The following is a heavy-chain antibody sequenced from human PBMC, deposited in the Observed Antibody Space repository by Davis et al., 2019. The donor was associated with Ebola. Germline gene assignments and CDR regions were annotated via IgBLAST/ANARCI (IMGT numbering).Heavy chain of an antibody. D-gene: IGHD3-22*01. CDR2: MNPNSGNT. V-gene: IGHV1-8*01. Sequence: AASVKVSCKASGYTFTSYDINWVRQATGQGLEWMGWMNPNSGNTGYAQKFQGRVTMTRNTSISTAYMELSSLRSEDTAVYFCARAEYYYDSSGYYSFDYWGQGTLVTVSS. CDR3: ARAEYYYDSSGYYSFDY. CDR1: GYTFTSYD. J-gene: IGHJ4*02.